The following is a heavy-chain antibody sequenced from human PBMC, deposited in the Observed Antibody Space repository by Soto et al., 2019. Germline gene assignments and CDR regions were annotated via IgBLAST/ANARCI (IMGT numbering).Heavy chain of an antibody. J-gene: IGHJ3*02. CDR3: ARGGVYDFWSGSAFDI. CDR1: GYTFTRYG. V-gene: IGHV1-18*01. CDR2: ISAYKGNT. D-gene: IGHD3-3*01. Sequence: ASVKVSCKASGYTFTRYGISWVRQAPGQGLEWMGWISAYKGNTNYAQKLQGRVTMTTDTSTSTAYMELRSLRSDDTAVYYCARGGVYDFWSGSAFDIWGQGTMVTVSS.